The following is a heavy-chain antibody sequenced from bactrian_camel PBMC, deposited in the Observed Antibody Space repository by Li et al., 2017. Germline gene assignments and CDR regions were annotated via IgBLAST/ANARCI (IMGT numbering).Heavy chain of an antibody. CDR2: IDALGSST. Sequence: VQLVESGGGSARPGGSLRLSCVVSGFTFTNHAMAWVRLPPGKGLEWVSHIDALGSSTAYADFVKGRFAISRDNAKDTVYLQLNSLTTEDTAMYYCTNRIGVHPSYWGQGTQVTVS. D-gene: IGHD1*01. J-gene: IGHJ4*01. CDR3: TNRIGVHPSY. V-gene: IGHV3S35*01. CDR1: GFTFTNHA.